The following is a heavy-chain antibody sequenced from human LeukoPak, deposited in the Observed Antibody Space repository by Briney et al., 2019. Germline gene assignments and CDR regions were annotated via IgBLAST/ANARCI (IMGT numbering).Heavy chain of an antibody. D-gene: IGHD3-10*01. V-gene: IGHV1-2*02. CDR1: GYTFTGYY. J-gene: IGHJ5*02. CDR2: INPNRGGT. Sequence: ASVRVSCKASGYTFTGYYMHWVRQAPGQGLEWMGWINPNRGGTNYAQKFQGRVTMTRDTSISTAYMELSRLRSDDTAVYYCARDPRLLWFGDGGPENWFDPWGQGTLVTVSS. CDR3: ARDPRLLWFGDGGPENWFDP.